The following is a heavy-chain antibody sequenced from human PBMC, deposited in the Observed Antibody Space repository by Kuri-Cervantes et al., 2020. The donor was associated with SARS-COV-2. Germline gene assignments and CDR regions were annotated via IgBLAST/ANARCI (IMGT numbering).Heavy chain of an antibody. J-gene: IGHJ5*02. D-gene: IGHD3-10*01. Sequence: GSLRLSCTVSGGSISSHYWSWIRQPPGKGLEWIGYIYYSGSTNYNPSLKSRVTISVDTSKNQFSLKLSSVTAADTAVYYRARARAIITMVRGVKNNWFDPWGQGTLVTVSS. CDR2: IYYSGST. CDR1: GGSISSHY. V-gene: IGHV4-59*11. CDR3: ARARAIITMVRGVKNNWFDP.